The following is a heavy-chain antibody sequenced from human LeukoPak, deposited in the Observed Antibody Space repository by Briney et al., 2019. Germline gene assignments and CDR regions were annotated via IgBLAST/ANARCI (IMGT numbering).Heavy chain of an antibody. Sequence: GRSLRLSCIASGFALSHHGMHWVRQPPGKGLEWVAFVRYDGSDKYYADSVKGRFTVSRDNSNNALDLQMNILTVEDTAVYYCARALSSTGGSYYFDSWGQGTLVTVSS. J-gene: IGHJ4*02. CDR2: VRYDGSDK. CDR3: ARALSSTGGSYYFDS. D-gene: IGHD1-14*01. CDR1: GFALSHHG. V-gene: IGHV3-33*01.